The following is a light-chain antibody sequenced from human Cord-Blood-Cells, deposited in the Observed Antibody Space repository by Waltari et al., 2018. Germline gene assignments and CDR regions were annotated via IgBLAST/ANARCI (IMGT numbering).Light chain of an antibody. CDR3: QQYDNLLIT. CDR1: QDISNY. V-gene: IGKV1-33*01. J-gene: IGKJ5*01. Sequence: DIQMTQSPPSLSASVGDRVTITCHASQDISNYLNWYQQKPGKAPKLLIYDASNLETGVPSRFSGSGSGTDFTFTISSLQPEDIATYYCQQYDNLLITFGQGTRLEIK. CDR2: DAS.